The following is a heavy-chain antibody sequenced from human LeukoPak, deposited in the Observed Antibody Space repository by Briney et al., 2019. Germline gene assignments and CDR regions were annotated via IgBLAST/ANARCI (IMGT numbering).Heavy chain of an antibody. D-gene: IGHD4-17*01. CDR1: GYTLTEGS. CDR3: ATEVVGYGDVHYFAS. CDR2: FDPADGEP. V-gene: IGHV1-24*01. J-gene: IGHJ4*02. Sequence: ASVNVSCKISGYTLTEGSMHWVRQAPGKGLEWMGGFDPADGEPIYAQKFQGRVTMSEDTSTDTAYMDLSSLRSEDTAVYYCATEVVGYGDVHYFASWGQGTLVTVSS.